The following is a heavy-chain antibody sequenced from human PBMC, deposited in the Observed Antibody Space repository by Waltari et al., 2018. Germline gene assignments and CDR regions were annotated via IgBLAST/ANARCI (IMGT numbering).Heavy chain of an antibody. J-gene: IGHJ4*02. CDR1: GFAFIDTW. V-gene: IGHV3-7*01. CDR3: ARHGDFCFDY. CDR2: IKTDGSTQ. Sequence: EVQVVESGGDLVQPGGSLRLSGAAVGFAFIDTWMGRVRQAPGKGLEVVANIKTDGSTQYYVGSVKGRFTISRDNAKNSLYIQRNSLRAEDTAVYYCARHGDFCFDYWGQGILVTVSS.